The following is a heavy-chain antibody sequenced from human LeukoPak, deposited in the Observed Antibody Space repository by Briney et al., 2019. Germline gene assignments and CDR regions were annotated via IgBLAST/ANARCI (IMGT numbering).Heavy chain of an antibody. D-gene: IGHD3-10*01. J-gene: IGHJ6*03. V-gene: IGHV1-69*05. CDR3: ARVSIRGVSYGPYYYYMDV. Sequence: SVKVSSKASGGTSSSYAISWVRQAPGQGLEWMGRIIPIFGTANYAQKFQGRVTITTDESTSTAYMELSSLRSEDTAVYYCARVSIRGVSYGPYYYYMDVWGKGTTVTVSS. CDR2: IIPIFGTA. CDR1: GGTSSSYA.